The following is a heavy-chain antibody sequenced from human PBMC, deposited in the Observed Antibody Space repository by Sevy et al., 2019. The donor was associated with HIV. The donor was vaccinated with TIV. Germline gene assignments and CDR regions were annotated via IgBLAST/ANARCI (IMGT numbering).Heavy chain of an antibody. J-gene: IGHJ4*02. CDR2: IYPSGTT. V-gene: IGHV4-61*02. CDR3: ARSYYYDSSGNYVLYYLDS. CDR1: GGSISSGNYY. D-gene: IGHD3-22*01. Sequence: SETLSLTCTVSGGSISSGNYYWSWIRQPAGKGLEWIGRIYPSGTTNYNPSLKSRVTMSVDTSQNQFSLKLTSVTAADTAVYYCARSYYYDSSGNYVLYYLDSWGQGTLVTVSS.